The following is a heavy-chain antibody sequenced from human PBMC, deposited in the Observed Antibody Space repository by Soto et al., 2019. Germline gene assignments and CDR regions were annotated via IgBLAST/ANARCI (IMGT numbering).Heavy chain of an antibody. CDR2: IYYSGST. CDR3: ARDRRCSGGSCYSRWFDP. D-gene: IGHD2-15*01. J-gene: IGHJ5*02. Sequence: PSETLSLTCTVSGGSISSYYWSWIRQPPGKGLEWIGYIYYSGSTTYNPSLTSRVTISVDTAKNQFSLKLSSVTAADTAVYYCARDRRCSGGSCYSRWFDPWGQGTLVTVS. V-gene: IGHV4-59*01. CDR1: GGSISSYY.